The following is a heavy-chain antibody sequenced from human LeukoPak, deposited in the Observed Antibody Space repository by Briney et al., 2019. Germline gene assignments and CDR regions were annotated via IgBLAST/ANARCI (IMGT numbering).Heavy chain of an antibody. CDR3: ARERHNYDFWSGYDRGFDY. D-gene: IGHD3-3*01. V-gene: IGHV3-30*02. CDR2: IQYDGSNK. J-gene: IGHJ4*02. CDR1: GFTFSSYG. Sequence: GGSLRLSCAAFGFTFSSYGMHWVRQAPGRGLEWMAFIQYDGSNKFYADSVKGRFTISRDNAKNSLYLQMNSLRAEDTAVYYCARERHNYDFWSGYDRGFDYWGQGTLVTVSS.